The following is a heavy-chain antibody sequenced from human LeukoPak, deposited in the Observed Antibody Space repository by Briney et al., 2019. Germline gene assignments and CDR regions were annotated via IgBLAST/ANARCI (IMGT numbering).Heavy chain of an antibody. J-gene: IGHJ4*02. CDR3: ARVLDTAMVWAYFDY. D-gene: IGHD5-18*01. CDR2: ISSSGSTI. V-gene: IGHV3-48*04. Sequence: GGSLRLSCAASGFTFSSYAMSWVRQAPGKGLEWVSYISSSGSTIYYADSVKGRFTISRDNAKNSLYLQMNSLRAEDTAVYYCARVLDTAMVWAYFDYWGQGTLVNVSS. CDR1: GFTFSSYA.